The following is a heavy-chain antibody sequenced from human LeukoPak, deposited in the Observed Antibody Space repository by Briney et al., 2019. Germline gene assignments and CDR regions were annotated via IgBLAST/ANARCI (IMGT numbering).Heavy chain of an antibody. Sequence: PGGSLRLSCAASGFTFSSYAMSWVRQAPGKGLEWVSSVSGSSDSTYYADSVKGRFTISRDNSKNTLYLQMKSLRADDTAVYYCAKSLLGQQPYMDVWGKGTTVTVSS. CDR2: VSGSSDST. J-gene: IGHJ6*03. V-gene: IGHV3-23*01. CDR1: GFTFSSYA. D-gene: IGHD6-13*01. CDR3: AKSLLGQQPYMDV.